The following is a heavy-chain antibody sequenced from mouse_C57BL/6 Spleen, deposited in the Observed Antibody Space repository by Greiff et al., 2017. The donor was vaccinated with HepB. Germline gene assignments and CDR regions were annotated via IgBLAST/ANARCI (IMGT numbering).Heavy chain of an antibody. V-gene: IGHV1-22*01. CDR3: ARYFGSVYFDY. CDR1: GYTFTDYN. J-gene: IGHJ2*01. Sequence: EVQLQQSGPELVKPGASVKMSCKASGYTFTDYNMHWVKQSHGKSLEWIGYINPNNGGTSYNQKFKGKATLTVNTSSSTAYMELRSLTSEDSAVYYCARYFGSVYFDYWGQGTTLTVSS. D-gene: IGHD1-1*01. CDR2: INPNNGGT.